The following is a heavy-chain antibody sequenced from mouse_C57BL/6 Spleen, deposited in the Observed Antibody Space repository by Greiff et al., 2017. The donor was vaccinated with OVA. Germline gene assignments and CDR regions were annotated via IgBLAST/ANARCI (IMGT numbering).Heavy chain of an antibody. CDR2: INPGSGGT. Sequence: QVQLQQSGAELVRPGTSVKVSCKASGYAFTNYLIEWVKQRPGQGLEWIGVINPGSGGTNYNEKFKGKATLTADKSSSTAYMQLSSLTSEDSAVYFCARWGEFITTVEGYFDVWGTGTTVTVSS. CDR1: GYAFTNYL. V-gene: IGHV1-54*01. D-gene: IGHD1-1*01. CDR3: ARWGEFITTVEGYFDV. J-gene: IGHJ1*03.